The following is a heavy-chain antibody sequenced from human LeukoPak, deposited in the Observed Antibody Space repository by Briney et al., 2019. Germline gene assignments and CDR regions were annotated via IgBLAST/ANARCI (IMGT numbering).Heavy chain of an antibody. V-gene: IGHV3-23*01. D-gene: IGHD3-22*01. CDR3: AKVRYDSSGYQSPYFDY. J-gene: IGHJ4*02. Sequence: GGSLRLSCAASGFTFSSYAMSWVRQAPGKGLEWVSTISGSGGSTYYADSVKGRFTISRDNSKNTLYLQMNSLRAEDTAVYYCAKVRYDSSGYQSPYFDYWGQGILVTVSS. CDR1: GFTFSSYA. CDR2: ISGSGGST.